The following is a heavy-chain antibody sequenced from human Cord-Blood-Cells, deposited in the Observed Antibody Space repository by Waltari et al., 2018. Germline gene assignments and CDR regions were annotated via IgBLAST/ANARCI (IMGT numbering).Heavy chain of an antibody. CDR1: GGSISSGGYY. Sequence: QVQLQESGPGLVKPSQTLSLTCTVSGGSISSGGYYWSWIRQHPGKGLEWIGYIYYSGRTYYNPSLKSRVTISVDTSKNQFSLKLSSVTAADTAVYYCARDTRANWDAFDIWGQGTMVTVSS. CDR2: IYYSGRT. V-gene: IGHV4-31*03. CDR3: ARDTRANWDAFDI. J-gene: IGHJ3*02. D-gene: IGHD7-27*01.